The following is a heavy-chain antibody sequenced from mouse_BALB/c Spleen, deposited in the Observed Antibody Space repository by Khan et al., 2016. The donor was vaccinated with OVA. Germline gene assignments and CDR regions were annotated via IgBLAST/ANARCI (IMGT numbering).Heavy chain of an antibody. CDR3: GRIYGRDFGY. V-gene: IGHV1-20*02. J-gene: IGHJ2*01. CDR1: GYSFTGYF. CDR2: INPHIGET. D-gene: IGHD1-1*01. Sequence: EVQLQESGPELVKPGASVKISCKASGYSFTGYFMNWVMQSHGKSLEWIGRINPHIGETFYNQKFKGKATLTVDESSSTAHMELRSLASEDSAVYYCGRIYGRDFGYWGQGTTLTGSS.